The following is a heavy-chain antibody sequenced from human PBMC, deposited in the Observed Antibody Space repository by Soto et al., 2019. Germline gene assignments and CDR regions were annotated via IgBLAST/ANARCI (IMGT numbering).Heavy chain of an antibody. CDR3: ESTTFGGVAGYGLDV. J-gene: IGHJ6*02. Sequence: GWSLRLSCAASGFTFKNYDMTWVRQAPGEGLEWVSSISRTGTYISYADSVKGRFTISRDSANNSLYLQMNSLRAEDTAVYYSESTTFGGVAGYGLDVWGQGTTFTLSS. V-gene: IGHV3-21*01. D-gene: IGHD3-3*01. CDR2: ISRTGTYI. CDR1: GFTFKNYD.